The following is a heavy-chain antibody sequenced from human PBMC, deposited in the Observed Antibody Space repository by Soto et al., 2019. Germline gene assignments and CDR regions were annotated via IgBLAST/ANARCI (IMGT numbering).Heavy chain of an antibody. V-gene: IGHV4-39*01. D-gene: IGHD2-2*01. J-gene: IGHJ4*02. Sequence: SETLSLTCTVSGGSISSSSYYWGWIRQPPGKGLEWIGSIYYSGSTYYNPSLKSRVTISVDTSKNQFSLKLSSVTAADTAVYYCARHPPRQLLPNYFDYWGQGTLVTVSS. CDR2: IYYSGST. CDR1: GGSISSSSYY. CDR3: ARHPPRQLLPNYFDY.